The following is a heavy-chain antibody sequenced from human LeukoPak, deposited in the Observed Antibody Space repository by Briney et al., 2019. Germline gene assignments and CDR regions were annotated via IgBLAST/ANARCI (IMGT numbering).Heavy chain of an antibody. CDR3: ARSSAAADYYFDY. V-gene: IGHV3-11*04. D-gene: IGHD6-13*01. CDR2: ISRSGSTI. J-gene: IGHJ4*02. Sequence: KPGGSLRLSCAASGFTFSDYYMSWIRQAPGKGREWGSYISRSGSTIYYADSVKGRFTISRDKDKKSLYLQMNSLRAEDTAVYYCARSSAAADYYFDYWGQGTLVTVSS. CDR1: GFTFSDYY.